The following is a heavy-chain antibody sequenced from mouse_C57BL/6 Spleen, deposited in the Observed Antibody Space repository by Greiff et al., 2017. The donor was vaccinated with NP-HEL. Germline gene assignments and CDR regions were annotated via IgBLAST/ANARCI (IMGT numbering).Heavy chain of an antibody. Sequence: QVQLQQPGAELVKPGASVKLSCKASGYTSTSYWMHWVKQRPGQGLEWIGMIHPNSGSTNYNEKFKSKATLTVDKSSSTAYMQLSSLTSEDSAVYYCARETGTCFAYWGQGTLVTVSA. CDR2: IHPNSGST. V-gene: IGHV1-64*01. D-gene: IGHD4-1*01. CDR3: ARETGTCFAY. CDR1: GYTSTSYW. J-gene: IGHJ3*01.